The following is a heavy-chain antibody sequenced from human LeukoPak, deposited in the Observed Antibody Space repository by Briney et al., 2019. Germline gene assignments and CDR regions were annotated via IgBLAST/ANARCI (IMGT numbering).Heavy chain of an antibody. CDR3: ARTTPNWGIFDY. J-gene: IGHJ4*02. V-gene: IGHV4-61*01. Sequence: SETLSFTCTVSGGSVSSGSYYWSWIRQPPGKGLEWIGYIYYSGSTNYNPSLKSRVTISVDTSKNQFSLKLSSVTAADTAVYYCARTTPNWGIFDYWGQGTLVTVSS. CDR2: IYYSGST. CDR1: GGSVSSGSYY. D-gene: IGHD7-27*01.